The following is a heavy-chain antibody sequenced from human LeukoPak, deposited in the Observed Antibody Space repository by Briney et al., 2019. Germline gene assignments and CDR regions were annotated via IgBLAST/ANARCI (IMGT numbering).Heavy chain of an antibody. CDR1: GFTFSNAW. CDR3: TTYLIYCSGGTCYFDY. Sequence: GGSLRLSCAASGFTFSNAWMSWVRQAPGKGLDWVGRIKSKTDGGTTDYAAPVKGRFTISRDDSKNTLYLQMNSLKTEDSAVYYCTTYLIYCSGGTCYFDYWGQGTLVTISS. CDR2: IKSKTDGGTT. V-gene: IGHV3-15*01. J-gene: IGHJ4*02. D-gene: IGHD2-15*01.